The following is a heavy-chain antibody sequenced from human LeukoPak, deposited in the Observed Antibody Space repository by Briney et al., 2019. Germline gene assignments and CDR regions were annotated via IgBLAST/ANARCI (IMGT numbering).Heavy chain of an antibody. J-gene: IGHJ4*02. CDR3: ARGPPYRGPFGY. CDR1: GGSFSGYY. V-gene: IGHV4-34*01. CDR2: INHSGST. Sequence: SETLSLTCAVYGGSFSGYYWSWIRQPPGKGLEWIGEINHSGSTNYNPSLKSRVTISVDTSKNQFSLKLSSVTAADTAVYYCARGPPYRGPFGYWGQGTLVTVSS. D-gene: IGHD3-16*01.